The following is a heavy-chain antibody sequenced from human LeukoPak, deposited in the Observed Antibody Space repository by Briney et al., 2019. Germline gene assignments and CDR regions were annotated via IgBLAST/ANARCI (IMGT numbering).Heavy chain of an antibody. D-gene: IGHD5-18*01. CDR3: ARDDPPTGYSYGYPYYMDV. J-gene: IGHJ6*03. V-gene: IGHV3-74*01. CDR1: GFTFRNYW. Sequence: PGGSLRLSCAASGFTFRNYWMNWVRQAPGKGLLWISHIDSDGTNTNYADSVEGRFTISRDNAKNTLYLQMDSLRAEDTAVYFCARDDPPTGYSYGYPYYMDVWGKGTTVTVSS. CDR2: IDSDGTNT.